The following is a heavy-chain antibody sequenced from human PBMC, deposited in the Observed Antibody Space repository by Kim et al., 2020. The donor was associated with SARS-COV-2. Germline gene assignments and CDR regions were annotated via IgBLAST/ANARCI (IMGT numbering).Heavy chain of an antibody. Sequence: ASVKVSCKASGYTFTNYGISWVRQAPGQGLEWMGWISAYNGNTNYAQKLQGRVTMTTDTSTSTAYMELRSLISDDPAVYYCARDREPENYGMDVWGQGTTVTVSS. J-gene: IGHJ6*02. V-gene: IGHV1-18*04. CDR1: GYTFTNYG. CDR3: ARDREPENYGMDV. D-gene: IGHD2-2*01. CDR2: ISAYNGNT.